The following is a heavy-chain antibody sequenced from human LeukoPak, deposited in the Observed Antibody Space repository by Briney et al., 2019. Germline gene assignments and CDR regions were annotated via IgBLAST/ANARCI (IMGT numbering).Heavy chain of an antibody. Sequence: GGSLRPSCAASGFTFEDYSMNWFGKPPGKGLEWVSLITWDGGSTYYADSVKGRFTISRDNNKNSLYLQMNSLRPEDTALYYCAKDGRNYFDHWGQGTLVTVSS. V-gene: IGHV3-43D*04. CDR1: GFTFEDYS. CDR2: ITWDGGST. CDR3: AKDGRNYFDH. D-gene: IGHD1-26*01. J-gene: IGHJ4*02.